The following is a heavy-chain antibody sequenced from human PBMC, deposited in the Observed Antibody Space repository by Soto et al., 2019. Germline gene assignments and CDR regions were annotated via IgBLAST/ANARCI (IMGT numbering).Heavy chain of an antibody. D-gene: IGHD6-13*01. V-gene: IGHV1-18*01. CDR2: ISAYNGNT. CDR3: ASSNIAAAPYGMDV. J-gene: IGHJ6*02. CDR1: GYTFTSYG. Sequence: PSVKVSCKASGYTFTSYGISWVRQAPGQGLEWMGWISAYNGNTNYAQKLQGRVTMTTDTSTSTAYMELRSLRSEDTAVYYCASSNIAAAPYGMDVWGQGTTVTVSS.